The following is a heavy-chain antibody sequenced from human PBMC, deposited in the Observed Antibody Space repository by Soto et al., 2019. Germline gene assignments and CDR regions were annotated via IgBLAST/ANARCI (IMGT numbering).Heavy chain of an antibody. CDR3: AKDRTYSDSWPSVPFDY. CDR2: ISYDGRNT. CDR1: GFTFSSYG. D-gene: IGHD6-13*01. V-gene: IGHV3-30*18. Sequence: QVHLVESGGGVAQPGRSLRLSCAASGFTFSSYGIHWVRQAPGKGLEWVAVISYDGRNTYYGDSVKGRFTVSRDNSKNTLYLQMNSLRAEATAVYYCAKDRTYSDSWPSVPFDYWGQGTLVTVSS. J-gene: IGHJ4*02.